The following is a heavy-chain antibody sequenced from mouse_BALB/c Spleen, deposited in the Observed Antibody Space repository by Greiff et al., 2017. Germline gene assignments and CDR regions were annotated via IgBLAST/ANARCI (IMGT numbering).Heavy chain of an antibody. CDR1: GFTFSSFG. CDR3: ARSSYDYDRAMDY. CDR2: ISSGSSTI. V-gene: IGHV5-17*02. D-gene: IGHD2-4*01. Sequence: DVKLVESGGGLVQPGGSRKLSCAASGFTFSSFGMHWVRQAPEKGLEWVAYISSGSSTIYYADTVKGRFTISRDNPKNTLFLQMTSLRSEDTAMYYCARSSYDYDRAMDYWGQGTSVTVSS. J-gene: IGHJ4*01.